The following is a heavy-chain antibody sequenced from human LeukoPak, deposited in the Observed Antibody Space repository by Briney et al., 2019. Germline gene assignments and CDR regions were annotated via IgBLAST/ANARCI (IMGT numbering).Heavy chain of an antibody. J-gene: IGHJ5*02. CDR1: RYSLSSGYY. D-gene: IGHD2-2*01. Sequence: SETLSLTCTVSRYSLSSGYYWGWIRQPPGKGLEWIGSIYHSGSTYYNPSLKSRVTISINTSRNQFSLKLSSVTAADTAIYYCARDRIYCTSTSCFFKWFDPWGQGTLVTVSS. CDR2: IYHSGST. V-gene: IGHV4-38-2*02. CDR3: ARDRIYCTSTSCFFKWFDP.